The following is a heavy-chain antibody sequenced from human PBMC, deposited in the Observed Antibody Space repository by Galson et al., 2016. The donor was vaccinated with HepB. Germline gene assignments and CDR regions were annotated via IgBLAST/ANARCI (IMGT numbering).Heavy chain of an antibody. CDR3: ARELGRDIDY. V-gene: IGHV1-69*10. D-gene: IGHD3-3*02. CDR2: IIPILGTA. J-gene: IGHJ4*02. Sequence: SVKVSCKASGGTFSTYAITWVRQAPGQGLEWMGGIIPILGTANYAQKFQGRVTISADNSTSTAYMELSSLRSEDTAVYYCARELGRDIDYWGQGTLVTVSS. CDR1: GGTFSTYA.